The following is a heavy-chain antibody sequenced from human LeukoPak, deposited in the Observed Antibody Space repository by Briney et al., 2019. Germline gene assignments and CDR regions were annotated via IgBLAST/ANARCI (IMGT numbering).Heavy chain of an antibody. Sequence: PSETLSLTCTVSGYSISSGYYWSWIRQPPGKGLEWIGYIYHSGSTNYNPSLKSRVTISVDTSKNQFSLKLSSVTAADTAVYYCAGITIFESYYMDVWGKGTTVTVSS. CDR3: AGITIFESYYMDV. J-gene: IGHJ6*03. V-gene: IGHV4-38-2*02. CDR2: IYHSGST. D-gene: IGHD3-3*01. CDR1: GYSISSGYY.